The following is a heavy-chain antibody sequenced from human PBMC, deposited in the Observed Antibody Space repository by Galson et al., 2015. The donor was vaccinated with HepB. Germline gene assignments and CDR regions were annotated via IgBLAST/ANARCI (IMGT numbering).Heavy chain of an antibody. CDR2: ISSSSSYT. Sequence: SLRLSCAASGFTFSDYYMSWIRQAPGKGLEWVSYISSSSSYTNYADSVKGRFTISRDNAKNSLYLQMNSLRAEDTAVYYCARGSIAVALWGYYYGMDVWGQGTTVTVSS. J-gene: IGHJ6*02. D-gene: IGHD6-19*01. CDR3: ARGSIAVALWGYYYGMDV. CDR1: GFTFSDYY. V-gene: IGHV3-11*05.